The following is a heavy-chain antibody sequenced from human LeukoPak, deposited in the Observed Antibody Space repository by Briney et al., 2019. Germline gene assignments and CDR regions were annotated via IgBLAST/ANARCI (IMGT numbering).Heavy chain of an antibody. D-gene: IGHD3-3*02. V-gene: IGHV1-2*02. Sequence: ASVKVSCKASGYTFTGYYMHWVRQAPGQGLEWLGWINPNSGGTNYAQEFQGRVTMTRDTSISTAYMELSRLRSDDTALYYCARDPSSILLGTFDYWGQGTLVTVSS. CDR2: INPNSGGT. CDR1: GYTFTGYY. J-gene: IGHJ4*02. CDR3: ARDPSSILLGTFDY.